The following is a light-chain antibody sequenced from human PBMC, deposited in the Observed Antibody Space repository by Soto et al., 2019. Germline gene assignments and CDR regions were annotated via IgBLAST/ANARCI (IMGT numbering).Light chain of an antibody. Sequence: QAVVTQEPSLTVSPGGTVTLTCASSTGAVTSGYYPNWFQQKPGQAPRALIYSTSNKQSWTPARFSGSLLGGKAALTLSGVQPEDEAEYFCLLYYGGAQVWVFGGGTKLTVL. CDR1: TGAVTSGYY. V-gene: IGLV7-43*01. J-gene: IGLJ3*02. CDR3: LLYYGGAQVWV. CDR2: STS.